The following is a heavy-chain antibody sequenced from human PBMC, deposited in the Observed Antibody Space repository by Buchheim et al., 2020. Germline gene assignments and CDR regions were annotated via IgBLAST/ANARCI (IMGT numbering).Heavy chain of an antibody. CDR1: GFTFNGYG. J-gene: IGHJ4*02. V-gene: IGHV3-30*03. CDR2: MSYDGSNK. D-gene: IGHD4-17*01. Sequence: QVQLVESGGGVVQPGRSLRLSCAASGFTFNGYGMHWVRQAPGKGLEWVAVMSYDGSNKYYADSLKGRFTISRDNSKNMLSLQMNSLRVEDTAVYYCVRGSSGESGRFDYWGQGTL. CDR3: VRGSSGESGRFDY.